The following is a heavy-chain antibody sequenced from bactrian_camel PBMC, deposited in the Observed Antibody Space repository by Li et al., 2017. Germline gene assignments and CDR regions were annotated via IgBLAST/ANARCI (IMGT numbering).Heavy chain of an antibody. CDR2: IASAGGMT. CDR3: AAELMTWLSGCDST. J-gene: IGHJ4*01. CDR1: GFTFSNYW. V-gene: IGHV3S25*01. Sequence: HLQLVESGGGLVEPGGSLRLSCAASGFTFSNYWMYWVRQAPGKGFEWVSTIASAGGMTYYADSVKGRFTISRDNATVYLQMNNLTPEDTAVYYCAAELMTWLSGCDSTRAQGTQVTVS. D-gene: IGHD3*01.